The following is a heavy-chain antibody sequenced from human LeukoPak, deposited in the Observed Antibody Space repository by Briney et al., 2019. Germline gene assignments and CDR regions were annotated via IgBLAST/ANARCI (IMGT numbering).Heavy chain of an antibody. CDR2: IRYDGSNK. CDR3: ASVVYDY. CDR1: GFTFSSYG. J-gene: IGHJ4*02. Sequence: PGGSLRLSCAASGFTFSSYGMHWVRQAPGKGLEWVAFIRYDGSNKYYADSVKGRFTISRDNAENSLYLQMNSLRAEDTAVYYCASVVYDYWGQGTLVTVSS. D-gene: IGHD5/OR15-5a*01. V-gene: IGHV3-30*02.